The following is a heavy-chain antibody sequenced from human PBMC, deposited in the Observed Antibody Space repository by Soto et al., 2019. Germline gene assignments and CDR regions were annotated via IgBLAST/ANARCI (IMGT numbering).Heavy chain of an antibody. Sequence: NPSETLSLTCTVSGGSISSYYWSWIRQPAGKGLEWIGRIYTSGSTNYNPSLKSRVTMSVDTSKNQFSLKLSSVTAADTAVYYCASWHRSYSHRGAFDIWGQGTMVTVSS. CDR3: ASWHRSYSHRGAFDI. V-gene: IGHV4-4*07. CDR1: GGSISSYY. D-gene: IGHD1-26*01. CDR2: IYTSGST. J-gene: IGHJ3*02.